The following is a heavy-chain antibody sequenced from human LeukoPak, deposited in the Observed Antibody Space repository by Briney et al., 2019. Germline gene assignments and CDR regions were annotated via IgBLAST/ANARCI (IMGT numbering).Heavy chain of an antibody. D-gene: IGHD5-18*01. J-gene: IGHJ6*03. CDR1: GGSISSSVYY. V-gene: IGHV4-39*01. Sequence: PSETLSLTCTISGGSISSSVYYWGWIRQPPGKGLEWIGSIYYSGRTYYNPSLKSRVTISIDTSKNQFSLKLSSVTAADTAVYYCARSGYSYLYYYYYMDVWGKGTTVTVSS. CDR3: ARSGYSYLYYYYYMDV. CDR2: IYYSGRT.